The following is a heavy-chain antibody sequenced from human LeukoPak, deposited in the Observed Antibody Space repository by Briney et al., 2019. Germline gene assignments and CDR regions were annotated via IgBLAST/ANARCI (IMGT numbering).Heavy chain of an antibody. CDR3: ARDRRDAYYYTYYYMDV. J-gene: IGHJ6*03. V-gene: IGHV3-7*01. Sequence: GGSLRLSCAASGFTFSSYWMSWVRQAPGKGLEWVANIKQDGSEKYYVDSVKGRFTISRDNAKNSLYLQMNSLRAEDTAVYYCARDRRDAYYYTYYYMDVWGKGTTVTVSS. CDR2: IKQDGSEK. CDR1: GFTFSSYW.